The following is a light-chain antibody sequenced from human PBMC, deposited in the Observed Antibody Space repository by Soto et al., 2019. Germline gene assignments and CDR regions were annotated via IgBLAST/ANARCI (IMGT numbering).Light chain of an antibody. V-gene: IGKV3-15*01. CDR1: QSVSSN. CDR3: QHYNSYSEA. CDR2: GAS. J-gene: IGKJ1*01. Sequence: EIVLTQSPGTLSLSPGERATLSCRASQSVSSNLAWYQQKPGQAPRLLIYGASTRATGIPAGFSGSGSGTEFTLTISSLQSEDFATYYCQHYNSYSEAFGQGTKVDIK.